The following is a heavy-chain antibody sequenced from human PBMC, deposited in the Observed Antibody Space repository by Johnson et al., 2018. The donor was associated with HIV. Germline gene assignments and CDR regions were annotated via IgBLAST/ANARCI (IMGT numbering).Heavy chain of an antibody. J-gene: IGHJ3*02. CDR1: GFTFDEYG. CDR2: INWNGGNS. D-gene: IGHD6-19*01. V-gene: IGHV3-20*04. CDR3: VRVGGYSDWSLGLVMDAFDM. Sequence: QLVESGGGVVRPGGSLRLSCAVSGFTFDEYGMSWVRQPPGKGLEWVSGINWNGGNSNYADSVKGRFTISRDNAKNSLYLQMNSLRAEDTALYYCVRVGGYSDWSLGLVMDAFDMWGQGTMVTVSS.